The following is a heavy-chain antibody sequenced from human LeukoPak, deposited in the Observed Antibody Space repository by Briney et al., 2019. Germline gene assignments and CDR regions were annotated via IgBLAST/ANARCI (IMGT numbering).Heavy chain of an antibody. J-gene: IGHJ5*02. Sequence: GASVKVSCKASEYTFTGYYMHWVRQAPGQGLEWMGWINPNSGGTNYAQKFQGRVTMTRDTSISTAYMELSRLRSDDTAVYYCARVVPRIAVAGTKYNWFDPWGQGTLVAVSS. V-gene: IGHV1-2*02. CDR3: ARVVPRIAVAGTKYNWFDP. CDR1: EYTFTGYY. D-gene: IGHD6-19*01. CDR2: INPNSGGT.